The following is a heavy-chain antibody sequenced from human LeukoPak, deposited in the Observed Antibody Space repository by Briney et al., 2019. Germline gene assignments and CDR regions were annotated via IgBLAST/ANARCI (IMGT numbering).Heavy chain of an antibody. D-gene: IGHD2-15*01. Sequence: GESLKISCKGSGYSFTDHWIGWVRQMPGKGLEWMGIIYPGDSETRYSPSFQGQVSISADNSITTAYVQWRSLEASDTAMYYCARLEGSWVKDSFDIWGQGTLVTVSS. J-gene: IGHJ3*02. CDR1: GYSFTDHW. V-gene: IGHV5-51*01. CDR3: ARLEGSWVKDSFDI. CDR2: IYPGDSET.